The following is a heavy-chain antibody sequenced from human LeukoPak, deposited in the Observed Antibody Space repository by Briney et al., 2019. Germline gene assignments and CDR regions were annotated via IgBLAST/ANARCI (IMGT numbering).Heavy chain of an antibody. CDR2: IKQDGSEK. D-gene: IGHD3-3*01. J-gene: IGHJ5*02. Sequence: GGSLRLSCAASGFTFSGYWMTWVRQAPGKGLEWVANIKQDGSEKYYVDSVKGRFTISRDNAKNSLYPQMNSLRAEDTAVYYCARDRLRFLEWLSRPSWGQGTLVTVSS. CDR1: GFTFSGYW. CDR3: ARDRLRFLEWLSRPS. V-gene: IGHV3-7*01.